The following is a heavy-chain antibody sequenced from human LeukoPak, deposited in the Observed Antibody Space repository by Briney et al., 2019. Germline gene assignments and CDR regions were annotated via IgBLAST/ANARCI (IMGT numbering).Heavy chain of an antibody. CDR3: AKVRGRQSYYYYYMDV. CDR1: GFSFDDYA. V-gene: IGHV3-9*01. Sequence: PGRSLRLSCAASGFSFDDYAMHWVRQAPGKGLEWVAGISWNSGSMDYVDSVKGRFTISRDNSKNTLYLQMNSLRAEDTAVYYCAKVRGRQSYYYYYMDVWGKGTTVTISS. D-gene: IGHD3-3*01. CDR2: ISWNSGSM. J-gene: IGHJ6*03.